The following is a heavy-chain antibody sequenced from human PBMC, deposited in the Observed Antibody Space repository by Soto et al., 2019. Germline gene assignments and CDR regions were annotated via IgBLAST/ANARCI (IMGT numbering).Heavy chain of an antibody. Sequence: LRLSCAASGFTFSSYAMSWVRQAPGKGLEWVSAISGSGGSTYYADSVKGRFTISRDNSKNTLYLQMNSLRAEDTAVYYCAKDYASPSIAAAGLPNYWGQGTLVTVSS. V-gene: IGHV3-23*01. J-gene: IGHJ4*02. CDR1: GFTFSSYA. CDR3: AKDYASPSIAAAGLPNY. CDR2: ISGSGGST. D-gene: IGHD6-13*01.